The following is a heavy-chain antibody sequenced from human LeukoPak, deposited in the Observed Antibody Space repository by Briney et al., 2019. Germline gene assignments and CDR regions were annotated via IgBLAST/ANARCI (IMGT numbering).Heavy chain of an antibody. Sequence: GTSVKVSCEASGFTFTSSAVQWVRQARGQRLEWIGWIVVGSGNTNYAQKFQERVTITRDMSTSTAYMELSSLRSEDTAVYYCAASPDYYDSSGYSYYFDYRGQGTLVTVSS. CDR3: AASPDYYDSSGYSYYFDY. CDR2: IVVGSGNT. J-gene: IGHJ4*02. CDR1: GFTFTSSA. D-gene: IGHD3-22*01. V-gene: IGHV1-58*01.